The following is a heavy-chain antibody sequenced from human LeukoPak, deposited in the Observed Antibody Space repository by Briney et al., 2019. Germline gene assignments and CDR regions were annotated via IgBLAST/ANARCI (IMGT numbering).Heavy chain of an antibody. CDR3: ARYYYDSSGYYYKDY. CDR1: GFTFSDYY. Sequence: GGSLRLSCAASGFTFSDYYMSWVRQAPGKGLEWVSYISSSGSTIYYADSVKGRFTISRDNAKNSLYLQMNSLRAEDTAMYYCARYYYDSSGYYYKDYWGQGTLVTVSS. D-gene: IGHD3-22*01. V-gene: IGHV3-11*04. CDR2: ISSSGSTI. J-gene: IGHJ4*02.